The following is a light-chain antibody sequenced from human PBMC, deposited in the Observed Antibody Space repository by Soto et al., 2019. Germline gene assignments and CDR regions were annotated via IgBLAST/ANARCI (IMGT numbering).Light chain of an antibody. CDR3: QQGYSTPIT. V-gene: IGKV1-39*01. CDR2: GAS. Sequence: DIQMTQSPSSLSASVGDRVTITCRASQSISSFLNWHQHKPGKAPKVLIYGASSLQSGVPSRFSGSGSGTACTVTISRLKPEDFATYYCQQGYSTPITFGQGTRLDIK. J-gene: IGKJ5*01. CDR1: QSISSF.